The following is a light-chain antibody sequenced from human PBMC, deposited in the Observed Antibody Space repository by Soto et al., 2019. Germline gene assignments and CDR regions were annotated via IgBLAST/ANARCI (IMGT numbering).Light chain of an antibody. CDR1: SSDVGGYNY. CDR2: EVN. CDR3: SSYAGSRNV. J-gene: IGLJ1*01. V-gene: IGLV2-8*01. Sequence: QSVLTQPPSASGSPGQSVAISCTGTSSDVGGYNYVSWYQQHPGKDPKLMIYEVNKRPSGVPDRFSGSKSGNTASLTVSGLQAEDEAEYYCSSYAGSRNVFGTGTKLTVL.